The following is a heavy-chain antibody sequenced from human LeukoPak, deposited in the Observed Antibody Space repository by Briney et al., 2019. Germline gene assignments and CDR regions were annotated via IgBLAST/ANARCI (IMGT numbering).Heavy chain of an antibody. D-gene: IGHD2-2*01. Sequence: GGSLRLSCAASGITFRSYGMQWGRQAPGKGLEWVAFIRYDGSVKYYADSVKARFTISRDNSKNTLYLQMNSLRTEDTAVYYCARTAHXSTSPVPDDWGQGTLVTVSS. CDR2: IRYDGSVK. CDR1: GITFRSYG. CDR3: ARTAHXSTSPVPDD. V-gene: IGHV3-30*02. J-gene: IGHJ4*02.